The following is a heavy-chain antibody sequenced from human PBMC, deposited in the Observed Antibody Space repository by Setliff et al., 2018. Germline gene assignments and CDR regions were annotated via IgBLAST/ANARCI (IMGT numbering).Heavy chain of an antibody. D-gene: IGHD3-9*01. CDR1: GASVSGNSYY. CDR3: ARAPRYFDPTGSYFDY. Sequence: PSETLSLTCTVSGASVSGNSYYWGWIRQPPGKGLEWIGSMYYGGGGSTYYNASLKSRVTISVDTSKNQFSLKLNSVTAADTAVYYCARAPRYFDPTGSYFDYWGQGTLVTGSS. J-gene: IGHJ4*02. V-gene: IGHV4-39*07. CDR2: MYYGGGGST.